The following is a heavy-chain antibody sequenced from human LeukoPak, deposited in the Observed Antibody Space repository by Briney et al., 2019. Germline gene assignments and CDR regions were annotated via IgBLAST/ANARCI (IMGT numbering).Heavy chain of an antibody. CDR2: ISGSGGST. Sequence: GGSLRLSCAASGFTFSNYWMHWVRQAPGKGLEWVSAISGSGGSTYYADSVKGRFTISRDNSKNTLYLQMNSLRAEDTAVYYCAKDLPQLELDALQVDYWGQGTLVTASS. CDR3: AKDLPQLELDALQVDY. V-gene: IGHV3-23*01. D-gene: IGHD1-1*01. J-gene: IGHJ4*02. CDR1: GFTFSNYW.